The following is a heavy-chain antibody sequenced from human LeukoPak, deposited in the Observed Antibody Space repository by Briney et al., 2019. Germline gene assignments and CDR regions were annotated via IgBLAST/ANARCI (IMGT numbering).Heavy chain of an antibody. J-gene: IGHJ4*02. CDR3: AGARGFDW. CDR2: ISSTSSTI. Sequence: PGGSLRLSCGASGFTFSTYTMNWVRQAPGKGLEWVSSISSTSSTIHYADSVKGRFTISRDNAKNSLFLQMNSLRDEDTAVYYCAGARGFDWWGQGTLVTVSS. V-gene: IGHV3-48*02. CDR1: GFTFSTYT.